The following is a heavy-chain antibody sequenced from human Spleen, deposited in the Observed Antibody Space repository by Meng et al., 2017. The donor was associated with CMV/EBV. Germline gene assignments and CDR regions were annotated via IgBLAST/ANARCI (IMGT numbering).Heavy chain of an antibody. CDR2: IKTKSDGETI. Sequence: GESLKISCAASGFTFGDAWMSWVRQAPGKGLEWVGRIKTKSDGETIDYAAPVKGRFTISRDDSKNTLYLQMNSLKTEDTAVYYCLYFLFDPWGQGTLVTVSS. CDR3: LYFLFDP. CDR1: GFTFGDAW. D-gene: IGHD2/OR15-2a*01. V-gene: IGHV3-15*01. J-gene: IGHJ5*02.